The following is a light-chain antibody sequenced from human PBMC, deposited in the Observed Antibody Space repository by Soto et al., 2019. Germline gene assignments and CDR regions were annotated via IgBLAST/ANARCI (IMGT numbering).Light chain of an antibody. J-gene: IGLJ2*01. V-gene: IGLV2-14*01. CDR1: SSDVGGYNY. CDR2: DVS. CDR3: SSYTSSSTPP. Sequence: QSVLTQPASVSGSPGQSITISCTGTSSDVGGYNYVSWYQQHPGKAPKLMIYDVSNRPSGVSNRFSGSKSGNTASLTISGLQPEDEADYYCSSYTSSSTPPFGGGTKLTVL.